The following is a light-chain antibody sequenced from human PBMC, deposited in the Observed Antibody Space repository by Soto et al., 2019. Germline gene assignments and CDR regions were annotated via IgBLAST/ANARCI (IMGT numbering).Light chain of an antibody. CDR1: SSNIGAGYD. J-gene: IGLJ2*01. CDR3: QSDDNNLVV. Sequence: QSLLTQPPSVSGAPGQRVTISCTGSSSNIGAGYDVHWYRQLPGTAPTVLIYGNINRPSGVPDRFSASKSGTSASLAITGLQAEDEADYYCQSDDNNLVVFGGGTQLTVL. V-gene: IGLV1-40*01. CDR2: GNI.